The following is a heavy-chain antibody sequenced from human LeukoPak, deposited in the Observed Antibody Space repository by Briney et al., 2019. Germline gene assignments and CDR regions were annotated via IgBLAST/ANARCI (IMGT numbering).Heavy chain of an antibody. Sequence: GGSLRLSCAASGFTFSSYEMSWVRQAPGKGLEWVSYMATSGSAIYYADSVKGRFTISRDNAKNSLYLQMNSLRAEDMAVYYCVRGGYCSSTICYWYNAFDMWGQGTMVTVSS. CDR1: GFTFSSYE. CDR2: MATSGSAI. CDR3: VRGGYCSSTICYWYNAFDM. D-gene: IGHD2-2*01. V-gene: IGHV3-48*03. J-gene: IGHJ3*02.